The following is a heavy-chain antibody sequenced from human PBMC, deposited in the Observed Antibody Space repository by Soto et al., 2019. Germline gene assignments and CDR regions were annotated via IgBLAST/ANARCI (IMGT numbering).Heavy chain of an antibody. CDR1: GFTFNNAW. V-gene: IGHV3-15*07. CDR2: IKSKTDGGTT. Sequence: GGSLRLSCAASGFTFNNAWMNWVRQAPGKGLEWVGQIKSKTDGGTTDYAAPVKGRFPISRDDSKNPLYLQMNSLRTEDTAVYYCTTRFLVVPVARFDYWGQGALVTVSS. J-gene: IGHJ4*02. D-gene: IGHD2-2*01. CDR3: TTRFLVVPVARFDY.